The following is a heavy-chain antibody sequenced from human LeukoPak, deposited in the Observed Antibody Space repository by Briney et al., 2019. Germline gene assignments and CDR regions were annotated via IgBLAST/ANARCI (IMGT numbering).Heavy chain of an antibody. D-gene: IGHD3-22*01. CDR1: GFTFSNYS. V-gene: IGHV3-23*01. J-gene: IGHJ4*02. CDR2: ISGSGGST. Sequence: GGSLRLSCAASGFTFSNYSMNWVRQAPGKGLEWVSAISGSGGSTYYADSVKGRFTISRDNSKNTLFLQMNSLRAEDTAVYYCARPEYSSGYSNFDYWGQGTLVTVSS. CDR3: ARPEYSSGYSNFDY.